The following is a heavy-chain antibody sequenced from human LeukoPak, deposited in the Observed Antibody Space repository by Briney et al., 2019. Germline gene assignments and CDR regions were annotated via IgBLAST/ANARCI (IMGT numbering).Heavy chain of an antibody. J-gene: IGHJ4*02. D-gene: IGHD3-9*01. CDR1: GGTFSNYA. CDR3: ARDLVGSHTGYSSGAWDY. CDR2: IIPLFDTA. Sequence: GASVQVSCKASGGTFSNYAISWVRQAPGQGLEWMGGIIPLFDTANYAQKFQGRLTITADETTSTAYMELSSLRAEDTAVYYCARDLVGSHTGYSSGAWDYWGQGTLVTVSS. V-gene: IGHV1-69*13.